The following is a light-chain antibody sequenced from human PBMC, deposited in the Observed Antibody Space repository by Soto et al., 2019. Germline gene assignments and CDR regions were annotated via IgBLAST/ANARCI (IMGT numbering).Light chain of an antibody. CDR2: DVT. J-gene: IGLJ1*01. CDR1: SSDVGGYNY. V-gene: IGLV2-8*01. CDR3: SSYAGTTNSRYV. Sequence: QSALTQPPSASGSPGQSVTISCTGTSSDVGGYNYVSWYQQHPGKAPKLIIFDVTKRPSGVPDRFSASKSGNTASLTVSGLQAEDEADYYCSSYAGTTNSRYVFGTGT.